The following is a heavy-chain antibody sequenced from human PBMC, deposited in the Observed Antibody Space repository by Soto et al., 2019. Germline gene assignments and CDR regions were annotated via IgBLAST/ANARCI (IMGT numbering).Heavy chain of an antibody. Sequence: GGSLRLSCAASGFTFSSYAMSWVRQAPGKGLEWVSAISGSGGSTYYADSVKGRFTISRDNSKNTLYLQMNSLRAEDTAVYYCAKKSTSITMIVVVTGFDYWGQGTLVTVSS. CDR1: GFTFSSYA. CDR2: ISGSGGST. J-gene: IGHJ4*02. D-gene: IGHD3-22*01. V-gene: IGHV3-23*01. CDR3: AKKSTSITMIVVVTGFDY.